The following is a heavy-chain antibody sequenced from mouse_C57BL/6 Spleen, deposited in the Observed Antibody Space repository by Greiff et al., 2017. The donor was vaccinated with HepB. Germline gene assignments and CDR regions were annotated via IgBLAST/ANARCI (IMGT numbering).Heavy chain of an antibody. CDR3: ARALYYYGSSWAMDY. CDR2: IYPGDGDT. J-gene: IGHJ4*01. V-gene: IGHV1-82*01. Sequence: VQLQESGPELVKPGASVKISCKASGYSFSSSWMNWVKQRPGKGLEWIGRIYPGDGDTNYNGKFKGKATLTADKSSSTAYMQLSSLTSEDSAVYFCARALYYYGSSWAMDYWGQGTSVTVSS. D-gene: IGHD1-1*01. CDR1: GYSFSSSW.